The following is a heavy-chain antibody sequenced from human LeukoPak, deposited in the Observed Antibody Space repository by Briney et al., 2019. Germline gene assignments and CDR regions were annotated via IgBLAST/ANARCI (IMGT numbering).Heavy chain of an antibody. CDR2: IYYSGST. V-gene: IGHV4-39*01. CDR1: GGSISSSSYY. Sequence: TSETLSLTCTVSGGSISSSSYYWGWIRQPPGEGREWIVSIYYSGSTYYDPSLKSRITISVDTSKNQFSLKLSSVTAADTAVYYCGGYGSGSPYYYYYYYMDVWGKGTTVTISS. D-gene: IGHD3-10*01. CDR3: GGYGSGSPYYYYYYYMDV. J-gene: IGHJ6*03.